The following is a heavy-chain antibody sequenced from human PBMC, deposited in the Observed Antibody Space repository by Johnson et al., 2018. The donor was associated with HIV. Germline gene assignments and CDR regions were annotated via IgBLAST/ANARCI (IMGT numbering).Heavy chain of an antibody. CDR3: ATWAPDAFDI. V-gene: IGHV3-66*03. CDR2: ITGSGGST. J-gene: IGHJ3*02. D-gene: IGHD7-27*01. Sequence: VQLVESGGGLIQPGGSLRLSCAASGFTVSSNYMSWVRQAPGKGLEWVSSITGSGGSTYYADSVKGRFTISRDNSKNTLYLQMNSLRAEDTAVYYCATWAPDAFDIWGQGTMVTVSS. CDR1: GFTVSSNY.